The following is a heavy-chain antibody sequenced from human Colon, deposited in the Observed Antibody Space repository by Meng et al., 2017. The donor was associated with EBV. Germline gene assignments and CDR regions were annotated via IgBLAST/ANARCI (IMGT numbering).Heavy chain of an antibody. D-gene: IGHD3-3*02. CDR3: ARHFINWFDP. V-gene: IGHV4-61*08. Sequence: QVQLQESGPGLVKPSQTRSLTCTVAGGSISSAEYYWSWIRQPPGKGLEWIGYIYYSGSTNYNPSLKSRVTISVDTSKNQFSLKLSSVTAADTAVYYCARHFINWFDPWGQGTLVTVSS. CDR2: IYYSGST. CDR1: GGSISSAEYY. J-gene: IGHJ5*02.